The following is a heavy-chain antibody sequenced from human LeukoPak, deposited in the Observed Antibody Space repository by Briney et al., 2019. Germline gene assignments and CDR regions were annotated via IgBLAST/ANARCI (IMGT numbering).Heavy chain of an antibody. D-gene: IGHD3-22*01. CDR1: GFTFSSYG. CDR2: IWYDGSNK. Sequence: GGSLRLTCAASGFTFSSYGMHWVRQAPGKGLEWVAVIWYDGSNKYYADSVKGRFTISRDNSKNTLYLQMNSLRAEDTAVYYCASAVYYDSSGYYYDAFDIWGQGTMVTVSS. V-gene: IGHV3-33*01. CDR3: ASAVYYDSSGYYYDAFDI. J-gene: IGHJ3*02.